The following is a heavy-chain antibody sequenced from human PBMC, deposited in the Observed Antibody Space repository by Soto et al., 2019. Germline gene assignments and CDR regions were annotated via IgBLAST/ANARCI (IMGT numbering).Heavy chain of an antibody. CDR2: INHRGST. CDR3: ATTNWKHNWFD. CDR1: GGSFSGYD. Sequence: PSETLSLTCAVCGGSFSGYDCSWIRQPPWKGLEWIGEINHRGSTNYNPYLKSRVTMSVDTSKNQFSLKLTSMTAADTAVYYCATTNWKHNWFD. J-gene: IGHJ5*02. D-gene: IGHD1-1*01. V-gene: IGHV4-34*01.